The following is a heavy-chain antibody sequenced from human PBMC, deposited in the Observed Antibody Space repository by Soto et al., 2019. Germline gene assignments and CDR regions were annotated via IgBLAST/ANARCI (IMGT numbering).Heavy chain of an antibody. V-gene: IGHV3-72*01. Sequence: PGGSLRLSCSASGFRFSDYYMDWVRQLPGMGLEWVGRTRNKANSYAAEYAPSVRGRFTISRHDSEDSMFLQLNSLKTEDTAVYYCAGDTGVSNDFWGQGALVTVSS. CDR2: TRNKANSYAA. D-gene: IGHD2-21*01. CDR3: AGDTGVSNDF. J-gene: IGHJ4*02. CDR1: GFRFSDYY.